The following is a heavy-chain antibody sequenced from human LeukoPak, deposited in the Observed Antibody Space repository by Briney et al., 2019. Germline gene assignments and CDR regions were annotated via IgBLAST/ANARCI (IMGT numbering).Heavy chain of an antibody. V-gene: IGHV4-59*01. CDR2: IYYSGST. CDR3: ARATVRAPVWFDP. D-gene: IGHD3-10*01. J-gene: IGHJ5*02. CDR1: GGSISSYY. Sequence: SETLSLTCTVSGGSISSYYWSWIRQPPGKGLEWIGYIYYSGSTNYNPSLKSRVTISVDTSKNQFSLKLSSVTAADTAVYYCARATVRAPVWFDPWGQGTLVTVSS.